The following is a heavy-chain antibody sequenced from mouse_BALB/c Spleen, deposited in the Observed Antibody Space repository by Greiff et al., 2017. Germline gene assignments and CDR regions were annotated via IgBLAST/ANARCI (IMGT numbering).Heavy chain of an antibody. D-gene: IGHD2-1*01. V-gene: IGHV3-2*02. J-gene: IGHJ1*01. CDR2: ISYSGST. CDR1: GYSITSDYA. CDR3: ADGKRYFDV. Sequence: EVKLVESGPGLVKPSQSLSLTCTVTGYSITSDYAWNWIRQFPGNKLEWMGYISYSGSTSYNPSLKSRISITRDTSKNQFFLQLNSVTTEDTATYYCADGKRYFDVWGAGTTVTVSS.